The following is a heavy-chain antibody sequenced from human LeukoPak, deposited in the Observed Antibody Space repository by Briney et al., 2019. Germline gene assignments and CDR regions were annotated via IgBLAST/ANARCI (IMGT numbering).Heavy chain of an antibody. V-gene: IGHV3-7*01. Sequence: PGGSLRLSCAASGLTFNNYWMNWVRQAPGKGLEWVASIKQDGSEKKYVDSVKGRFTISRDNSKNTLYLQMNSLRVEDTAVYYCATLPYYYDSSGSYYFDYWGQGTLVTVSS. CDR2: IKQDGSEK. CDR1: GLTFNNYW. CDR3: ATLPYYYDSSGSYYFDY. D-gene: IGHD3-22*01. J-gene: IGHJ4*02.